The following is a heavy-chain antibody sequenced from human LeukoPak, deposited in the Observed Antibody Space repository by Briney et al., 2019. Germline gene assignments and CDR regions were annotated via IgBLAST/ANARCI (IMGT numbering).Heavy chain of an antibody. V-gene: IGHV3-33*01. Sequence: GKSLRLSCAASGFSFSSYGMHWVCQAPGKGLEWVAVIWFDGTNKYYADSVKGRFTITRDNSKNTLYLQMNSLRVEDTAVYYCARKGRATHYYDSSGYYYLDDWGQGTQVTVSS. D-gene: IGHD3-22*01. CDR2: IWFDGTNK. CDR1: GFSFSSYG. J-gene: IGHJ4*02. CDR3: ARKGRATHYYDSSGYYYLDD.